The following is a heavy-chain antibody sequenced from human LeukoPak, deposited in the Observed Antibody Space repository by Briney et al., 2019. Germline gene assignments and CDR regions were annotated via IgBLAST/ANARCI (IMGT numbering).Heavy chain of an antibody. Sequence: APVKVSCKASGYIFISYYIHWVRQAPGQGLEWMGVINPSDGSTNYAQKFQGRVTMTRDTSTRTIYMQLSSLRSEDTAVYYCARDVAREFDYWGQGALVTVSS. CDR1: GYIFISYY. J-gene: IGHJ4*02. CDR2: INPSDGST. D-gene: IGHD5-24*01. V-gene: IGHV1-46*01. CDR3: ARDVAREFDY.